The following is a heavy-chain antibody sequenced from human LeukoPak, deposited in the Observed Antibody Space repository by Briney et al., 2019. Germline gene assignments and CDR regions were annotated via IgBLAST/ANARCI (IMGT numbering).Heavy chain of an antibody. J-gene: IGHJ3*02. V-gene: IGHV1-2*02. CDR2: INPNSGGT. CDR3: ARDPVHAFDI. CDR1: GYTFTGYY. D-gene: IGHD3-10*01. Sequence: GASVKVSCRASGYTFTGYYIHWVRQAPGQGLEWMGWINPNSGGTNYAQKFQGRVTMTRDTSISTAYMELSRLRSDDTAVYYCARDPVHAFDIWGQGTMVTVSS.